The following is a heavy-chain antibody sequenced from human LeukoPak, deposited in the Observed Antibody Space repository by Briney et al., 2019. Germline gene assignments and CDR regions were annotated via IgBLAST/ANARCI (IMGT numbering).Heavy chain of an antibody. CDR1: AYTLSGYY. V-gene: IGHV1-2*02. D-gene: IGHD6-19*01. Sequence: ASVTLSCKASAYTLSGYYIRWVRQAPGQGLEWMGWINPKSGVTNYAQKFQGKVTMTWATSINTTFMELSRLRSDDTAVYYCARRIAVAGSPVYYFDYWGQGTLVTVSS. CDR2: INPKSGVT. J-gene: IGHJ4*02. CDR3: ARRIAVAGSPVYYFDY.